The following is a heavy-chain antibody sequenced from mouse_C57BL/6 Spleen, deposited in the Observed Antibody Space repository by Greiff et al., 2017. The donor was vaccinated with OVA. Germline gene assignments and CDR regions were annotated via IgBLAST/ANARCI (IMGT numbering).Heavy chain of an antibody. J-gene: IGHJ4*01. Sequence: VQLQQSGPELVKPGASVKMSCKASGYTFTDYNMHWVKQSHGKSLEWIGYINPNNGGTSYNQKFKGKATLTVNKSSSTAYMELRSLTSEDSAVYYCARPIYYDYGYAMDYWGQGTSVTVSS. CDR1: GYTFTDYN. CDR2: INPNNGGT. D-gene: IGHD2-4*01. CDR3: ARPIYYDYGYAMDY. V-gene: IGHV1-22*01.